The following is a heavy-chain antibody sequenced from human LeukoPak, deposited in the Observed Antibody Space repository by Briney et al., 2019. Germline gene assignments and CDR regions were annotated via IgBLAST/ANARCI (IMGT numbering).Heavy chain of an antibody. V-gene: IGHV1-8*01. D-gene: IGHD3-10*01. CDR3: ARVSLVRGVQPYYYYGMDV. Sequence: ASVKVSCKASGYTFTSYDINWVRQATGQGLEWMGWMNPNSGNTGYAQKFQGRVTMTRNTSISTAYMELRSLRSEDTAVYYCARVSLVRGVQPYYYYGMDVWGQGTTVTVSS. CDR2: MNPNSGNT. CDR1: GYTFTSYD. J-gene: IGHJ6*02.